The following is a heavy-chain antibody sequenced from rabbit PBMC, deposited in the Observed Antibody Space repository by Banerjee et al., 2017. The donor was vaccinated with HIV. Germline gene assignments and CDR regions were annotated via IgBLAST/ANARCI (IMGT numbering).Heavy chain of an antibody. V-gene: IGHV1S40*01. Sequence: QSLEESGGDLVKPGASLTLTCTASGFSFSSSDWGCWVRQAPGKGLEWIGCIYTGDGSTYYASWAKGRFTISKTSSTTVTLQMTSLTAADTATYFCAREYYALDLWGQGTLVTVS. CDR3: AREYYALDL. J-gene: IGHJ3*01. D-gene: IGHD1-1*01. CDR2: IYTGDGST. CDR1: GFSFSSSDW.